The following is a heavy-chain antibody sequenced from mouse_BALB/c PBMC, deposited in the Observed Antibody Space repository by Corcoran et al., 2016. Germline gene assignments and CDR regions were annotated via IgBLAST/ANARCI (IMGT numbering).Heavy chain of an antibody. J-gene: IGHJ4*01. CDR2: IDPFNGGT. CDR3: ASTFYAMDY. CDR1: GYSFTSYY. Sequence: IQLQQSGPELMRPGASVKISCKASGYSFTSYYMHWVKQSHGKSLEWIGYIDPFNGGTSYNQKFKGKATLTVDKSSSTAYMHLSSLTSEDSAVYYCASTFYAMDYWGQGTSVTVSS. V-gene: IGHV1S135*01.